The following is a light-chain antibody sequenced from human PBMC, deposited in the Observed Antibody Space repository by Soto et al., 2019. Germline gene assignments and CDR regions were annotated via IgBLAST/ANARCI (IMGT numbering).Light chain of an antibody. CDR1: QTISSW. CDR3: QQYNSYSEA. J-gene: IGKJ1*01. V-gene: IGKV1-5*03. CDR2: KAS. Sequence: DIQMTHSPSTLSGSVGDRVTITCRASQTISSWLAWYQQKPGKAPKLLIYKASTLKSGVPSRFSGSGSGTEFTLTISSLQPDDFATYYCQQYNSYSEAFGQGTKVDIK.